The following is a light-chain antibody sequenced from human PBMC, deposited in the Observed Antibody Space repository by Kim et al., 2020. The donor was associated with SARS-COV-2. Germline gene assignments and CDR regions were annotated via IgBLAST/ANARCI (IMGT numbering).Light chain of an antibody. J-gene: IGLJ3*02. CDR2: RNN. CDR3: SAWDSSLSAWV. Sequence: QTATLTCTGNSNNIGNQGAAWLQQHQGHPPKLISYRNNNRPSGISERLSASRSGNTASLTITGLQPEDEADYYCSAWDSSLSAWVFGGGTQLTVL. V-gene: IGLV10-54*01. CDR1: SNNIGNQG.